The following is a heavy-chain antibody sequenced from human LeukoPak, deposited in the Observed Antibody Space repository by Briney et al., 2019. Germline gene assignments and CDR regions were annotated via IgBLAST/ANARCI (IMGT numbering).Heavy chain of an antibody. D-gene: IGHD2-2*01. CDR1: GYTFIDYY. CDR3: ARVKKLMPEFEF. CDR2: INPNSGAT. Sequence: GASVKVSCKSSGYTFIDYYIHWVRQAPGQGLEWMGWINPNSGATKYAQKFRGRVSMTRDTSINTAYMDLTNLRSDGTAIFYCARVKKLMPEFEFWGQGTLVTVSS. J-gene: IGHJ4*02. V-gene: IGHV1-2*02.